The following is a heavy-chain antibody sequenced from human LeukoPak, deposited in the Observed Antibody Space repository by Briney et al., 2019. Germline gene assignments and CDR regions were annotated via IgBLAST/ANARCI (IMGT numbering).Heavy chain of an antibody. CDR3: ARDSTRWDIRFLEWLWGQYYFDY. J-gene: IGHJ4*02. CDR1: GFTFSSYA. CDR2: ISYDGSNK. V-gene: IGHV3-30*04. D-gene: IGHD3-3*01. Sequence: GGSLRLSCAASGFTFSSYAMHWVRQAPGKGLEWVAVISYDGSNKYYADSVKGRFTISRDNSKNTLYLQMNSLRSDDTAVYYCARDSTRWDIRFLEWLWGQYYFDYWGQGTLVTVSS.